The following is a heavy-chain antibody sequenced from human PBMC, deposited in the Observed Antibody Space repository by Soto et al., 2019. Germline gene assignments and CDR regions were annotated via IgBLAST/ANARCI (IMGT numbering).Heavy chain of an antibody. V-gene: IGHV4-59*12. CDR3: ARDTDIVVAHNWFDP. D-gene: IGHD2-2*01. CDR1: GGSISSYY. CDR2: IYYSGST. Sequence: PSETLSLTCTVSGGSISSYYWSWIRQPPGKGLEWIGYIYYSGSTNYNPSLKSRVTISVDTSKNQFSLKLSSVTAADTAVYYCARDTDIVVAHNWFDPWGQGTLVTVSS. J-gene: IGHJ5*02.